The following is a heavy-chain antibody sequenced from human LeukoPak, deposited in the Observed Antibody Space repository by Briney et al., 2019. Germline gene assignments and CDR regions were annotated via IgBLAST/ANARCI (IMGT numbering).Heavy chain of an antibody. CDR3: ARGARLTDAFDI. J-gene: IGHJ3*02. D-gene: IGHD1-14*01. CDR1: GFTFSSYD. V-gene: IGHV3-48*01. CDR2: ISSSSSTI. Sequence: GGSLRLSCAASGFTFSSYDMHWVRQATGKGLEWVSYISSSSSTIYYADSVKGRFTISRDNAKNSLYLQLNSLRAEDTAVYYCARGARLTDAFDIWGQGAMVTVSS.